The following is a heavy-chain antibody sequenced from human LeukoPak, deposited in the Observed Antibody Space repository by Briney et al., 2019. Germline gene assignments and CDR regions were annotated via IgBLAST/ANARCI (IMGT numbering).Heavy chain of an antibody. V-gene: IGHV1-2*02. Sequence: ASVKVSCKASGYTFTGYYMHSVRQAPGQGLEWMGWINPNRGGTNYAQKFQGRVTMTRDTSISTAYMELSRLRSDDTAVYYCARDRTNYGDYDYWGQGTLVTVSS. J-gene: IGHJ4*02. CDR1: GYTFTGYY. CDR2: INPNRGGT. D-gene: IGHD4-17*01. CDR3: ARDRTNYGDYDY.